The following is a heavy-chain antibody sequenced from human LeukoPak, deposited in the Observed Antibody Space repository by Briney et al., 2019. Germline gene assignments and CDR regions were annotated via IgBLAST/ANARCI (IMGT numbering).Heavy chain of an antibody. CDR1: GYTFTGYY. CDR3: ARDLGFSSPAPDAFDI. J-gene: IGHJ3*02. D-gene: IGHD2-2*01. V-gene: IGHV1-2*02. Sequence: ASVKVSCKASGYTFTGYYMHWVRQAPGQGLEWMGWINPNSGGTNYAQKFQGRVTMTRDTSISTVYMELSRLRSDDTVVYYCARDLGFSSPAPDAFDIWGQGTMVTVSS. CDR2: INPNSGGT.